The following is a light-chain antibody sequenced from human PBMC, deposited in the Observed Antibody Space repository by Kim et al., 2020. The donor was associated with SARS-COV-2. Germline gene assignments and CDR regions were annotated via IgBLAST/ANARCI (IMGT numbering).Light chain of an antibody. Sequence: ASVGDRVTVTCRASQVSSHYLAWYQHKPGRAPKLLISAASNLQSGVPSRFSGSGSGTEFTLTISSLQPDDFATYYCQQFNTFPRTFGQGTKVDIK. CDR2: AAS. J-gene: IGKJ2*01. V-gene: IGKV1-9*01. CDR1: QVSSHY. CDR3: QQFNTFPRT.